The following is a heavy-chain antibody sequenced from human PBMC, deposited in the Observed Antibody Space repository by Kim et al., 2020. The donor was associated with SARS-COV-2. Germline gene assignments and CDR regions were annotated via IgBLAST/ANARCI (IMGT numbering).Heavy chain of an antibody. J-gene: IGHJ6*02. V-gene: IGHV1-69*13. D-gene: IGHD6-13*01. CDR3: ARASSSWYPYYYYGMDV. CDR2: IIPIFGTA. Sequence: SVKVSCKASGGTFSSYAISWVRQAPGQGLEWMGGIIPIFGTANYAQKFQGRVTITADESTSTAYMELSSLRSEDTAVYYCARASSSWYPYYYYGMDVWGQGTTVTVSS. CDR1: GGTFSSYA.